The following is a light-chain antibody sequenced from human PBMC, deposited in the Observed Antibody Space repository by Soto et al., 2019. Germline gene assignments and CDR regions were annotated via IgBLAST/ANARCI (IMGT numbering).Light chain of an antibody. CDR2: EVS. CDR3: SSYAGSNNHVV. J-gene: IGLJ2*01. Sequence: QSALTQPPSASGSPGQSVTISCTGTSSDVGGYNYVSWYQQHPGKAPKLMIYEVSKRPSGVPDRFSGSKSGNTASPTVSGLQAEDEADYYCSSYAGSNNHVVFGGGTKVTVL. CDR1: SSDVGGYNY. V-gene: IGLV2-8*01.